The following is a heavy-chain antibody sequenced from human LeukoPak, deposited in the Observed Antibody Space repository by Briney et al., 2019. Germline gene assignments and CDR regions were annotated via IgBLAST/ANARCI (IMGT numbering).Heavy chain of an antibody. CDR3: YRGYSGLSDYAFDN. V-gene: IGHV3-72*01. J-gene: IGHJ3*02. D-gene: IGHD1-26*01. Sequence: GGSLRLSCVVSSSGFSDQYMDWVRQAPGKGLEWVGRTGNKANSYTTEYAASVKGRFTISRDDSKNSLYLQMNSQKTEDTAAYRCYRGYSGLSDYAFDNWGRGTMVTVSS. CDR1: SSGFSDQY. CDR2: TGNKANSYTT.